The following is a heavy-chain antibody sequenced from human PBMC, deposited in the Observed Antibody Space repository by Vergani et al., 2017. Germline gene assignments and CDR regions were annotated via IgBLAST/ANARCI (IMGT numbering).Heavy chain of an antibody. J-gene: IGHJ3*02. CDR2: IYVSGIT. Sequence: QVQLQESGPGLVKPSQTLSLTCTVSGASINNDFYYWHWIRPPAGKGLEWIGRIYVSGITDYNSSLQSRDPMSVDTSKNQFFPTQTSVTAADTAVYYCAEGGVTMFRGVPDAFDIWGQGTMVTVSS. CDR1: GASINNDFYY. D-gene: IGHD3-10*01. CDR3: AEGGVTMFRGVPDAFDI. V-gene: IGHV4-61*02.